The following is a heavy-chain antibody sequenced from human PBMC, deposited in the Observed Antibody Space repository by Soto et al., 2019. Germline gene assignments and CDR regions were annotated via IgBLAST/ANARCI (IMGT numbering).Heavy chain of an antibody. CDR2: IFHSGIT. Sequence: SETLSLTCFISGGSFSNDYCTWIRQSPWKGLEWIGYIFHSGITDYNPSVKSRVTISIDKSRNLFSLNLTSVTAADTAVYYCARDRYFYDSRRYYRALDSWGQGTLLTLSS. CDR3: ARDRYFYDSRRYYRALDS. D-gene: IGHD3-22*01. J-gene: IGHJ5*01. V-gene: IGHV4-59*01. CDR1: GGSFSNDY.